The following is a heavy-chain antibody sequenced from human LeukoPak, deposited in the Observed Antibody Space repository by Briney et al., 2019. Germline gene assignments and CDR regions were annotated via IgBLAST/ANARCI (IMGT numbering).Heavy chain of an antibody. V-gene: IGHV4-39*07. CDR3: AIQRGYSGYGRIDY. CDR1: GGSISSSSYY. D-gene: IGHD5-12*01. Sequence: PSETLSLTCTVSGGSISSSSYYWDWIRQPPGKGLEWIGSIYYSGSTYYNPSLKSRVTISVDTSKNQFSLKLSSVTAADTAVYYCAIQRGYSGYGRIDYWGQGTLVTVSS. CDR2: IYYSGST. J-gene: IGHJ4*02.